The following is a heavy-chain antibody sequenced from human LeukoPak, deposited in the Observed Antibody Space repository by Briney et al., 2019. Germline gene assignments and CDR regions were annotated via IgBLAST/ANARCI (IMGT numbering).Heavy chain of an antibody. CDR3: AREPHYYDSSGYYFDY. Sequence: SVKVSCKASGGTFSSYTISWVRQAPGQGLEWMRRIIPILGIANYAQKFQGRVTITADKYTSTAYMELSSLRSEDTAVYYCAREPHYYDSSGYYFDYWGQGTLVTVSS. J-gene: IGHJ4*02. V-gene: IGHV1-69*04. CDR2: IIPILGIA. D-gene: IGHD3-22*01. CDR1: GGTFSSYT.